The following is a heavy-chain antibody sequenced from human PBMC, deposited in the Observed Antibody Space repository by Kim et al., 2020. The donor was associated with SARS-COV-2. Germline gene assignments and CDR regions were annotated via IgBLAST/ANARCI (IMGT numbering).Heavy chain of an antibody. J-gene: IGHJ3*02. D-gene: IGHD2-21*02. CDR3: AREYGGNSGIRDDAFDI. V-gene: IGHV1-69*01. Sequence: FQGRVTITADESTSTAYMELSSLRSEDTAVYYCAREYGGNSGIRDDAFDIWGQGTMVTVSS.